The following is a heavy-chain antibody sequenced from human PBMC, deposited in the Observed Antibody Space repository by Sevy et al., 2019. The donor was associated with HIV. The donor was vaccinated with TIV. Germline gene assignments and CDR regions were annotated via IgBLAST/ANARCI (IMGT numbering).Heavy chain of an antibody. CDR2: INSSGGST. CDR3: VKERVGYISSWYYFDY. Sequence: GGSLRLSCAVSGFTVNTYAMSWVRQAPGKGLEWVAVINSSGGSTEYADSVRGRFSISRDNPNVFLEMNSLRVEDTAVYYCVKERVGYISSWYYFDYWGQGTLVTVSS. CDR1: GFTVNTYA. V-gene: IGHV3-23*01. J-gene: IGHJ4*02. D-gene: IGHD6-13*01.